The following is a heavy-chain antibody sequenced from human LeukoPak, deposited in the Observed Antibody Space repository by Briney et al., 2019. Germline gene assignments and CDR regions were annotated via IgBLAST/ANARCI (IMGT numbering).Heavy chain of an antibody. CDR1: GITFSSYG. D-gene: IGHD3-10*01. J-gene: IGHJ4*02. CDR2: ISSTGGTT. V-gene: IGHV3-48*03. CDR3: ARGLYGSGI. Sequence: PGGSLRLSCAASGITFSSYGMSWVRQAPGKGLEWVSSISSTGGTTYYADSVKGRFTISRDNAKNSLYLQMNSLRVEDTAVYYCARGLYGSGIWGQGSLVTVSS.